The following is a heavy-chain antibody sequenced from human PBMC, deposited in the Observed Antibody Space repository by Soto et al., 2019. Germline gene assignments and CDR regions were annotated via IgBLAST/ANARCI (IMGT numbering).Heavy chain of an antibody. J-gene: IGHJ3*02. V-gene: IGHV1-18*01. D-gene: IGHD4-17*01. CDR3: ATLISTVTTGDDAFDI. Sequence: QVQLVQSGAEVKKPGASVKVSCKASGYTFTSYGISWVRQAPGQGLEWMGWISAYNGNTNYAQKLQGRVTMTTDTSTSTAYMELRSLRSDDTAVYYCATLISTVTTGDDAFDILGQGTMVTVSS. CDR2: ISAYNGNT. CDR1: GYTFTSYG.